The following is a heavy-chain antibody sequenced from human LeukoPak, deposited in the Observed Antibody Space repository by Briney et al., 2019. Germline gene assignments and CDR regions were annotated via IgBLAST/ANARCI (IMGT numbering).Heavy chain of an antibody. V-gene: IGHV1-18*01. D-gene: IGHD6-19*01. CDR3: ARTGYSSGWYEIYYFDY. J-gene: IGHJ4*02. CDR1: GYTFTSYG. CDR2: ISAYNGNT. Sequence: ASVKVSCKASGYTFTSYGISWVRQAPGQGLEWMGWISAYNGNTNYAQKLQGRVTMTTDTSTSTAYMELRSLRSDDTAMYYCARTGYSSGWYEIYYFDYWGQGTLVTVSS.